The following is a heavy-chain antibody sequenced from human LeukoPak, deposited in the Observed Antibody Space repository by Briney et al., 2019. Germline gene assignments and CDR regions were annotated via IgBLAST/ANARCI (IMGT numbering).Heavy chain of an antibody. CDR3: AHRISIFGVVIIVNWFDP. V-gene: IGHV2-5*02. J-gene: IGHJ5*02. CDR2: IYWDDDK. CDR1: GFSPSTSGVG. Sequence: SGPTLVKPTQTLTLTCTFSGFSPSTSGVGVGWIRQPPGKALEWLALIYWDDDKRYSPSLKSRLTITKDTSKNQVVLTMTNTDPVDTDTYYCAHRISIFGVVIIVNWFDPWSQGTLVTVSS. D-gene: IGHD3-3*01.